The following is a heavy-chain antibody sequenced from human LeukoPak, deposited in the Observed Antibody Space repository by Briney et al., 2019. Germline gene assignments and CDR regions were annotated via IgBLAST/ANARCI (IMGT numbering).Heavy chain of an antibody. Sequence: PWGPLRLSCAASGFSLSTYAMHWVRQAPGKGLEWVAVISSDGNNLHLAGAVQGRFIISRDNSNNTFYLQMNSLRAEDTAVYYCGRDRASSSYRGQYFYYYMAVWGKGST. V-gene: IGHV3-30*01. CDR3: GRDRASSSYRGQYFYYYMAV. D-gene: IGHD6-13*01. CDR2: ISSDGNNL. CDR1: GFSLSTYA. J-gene: IGHJ6*03.